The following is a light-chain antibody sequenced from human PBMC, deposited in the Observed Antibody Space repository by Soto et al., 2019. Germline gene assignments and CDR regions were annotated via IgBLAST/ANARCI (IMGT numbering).Light chain of an antibody. CDR1: QSVSSSY. CDR3: QQYGSSPST. J-gene: IGKJ1*01. V-gene: IGKV3-20*01. Sequence: EIVLAQSPGPLSLSPGERATLSCRASQSVSSSYVAWYQQKPGQAPRPLIYGASNRATAIPERFSGSGSGTDFTLTISRLEPEDFAVYYCQQYGSSPSTFGQGTKVEIK. CDR2: GAS.